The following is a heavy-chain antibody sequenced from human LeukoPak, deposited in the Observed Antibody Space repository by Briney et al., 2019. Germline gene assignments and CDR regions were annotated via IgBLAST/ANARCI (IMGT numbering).Heavy chain of an antibody. D-gene: IGHD6-13*01. CDR2: INLDGSDR. Sequence: GGSLRLSCAASGFTFGGYSMTWVRQAPGKGLEWVANINLDGSDRFYVGFVKGQFTISRDNADNSLYLQMNSVRAEDTTVYYCGRVIAGAIDYWGQGTLVTVSS. CDR3: GRVIAGAIDY. CDR1: GFTFGGYS. J-gene: IGHJ4*02. V-gene: IGHV3-7*01.